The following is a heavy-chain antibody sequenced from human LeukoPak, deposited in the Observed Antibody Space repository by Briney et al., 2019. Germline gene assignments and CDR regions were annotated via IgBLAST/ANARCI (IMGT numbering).Heavy chain of an antibody. V-gene: IGHV3-23*01. Sequence: GGSLRLSCAASGFTFSSYAMSWVRQAAGNGLEWVSAISGSGGSTYYADSVKGRFTISRDNSKNTLYPQMNSLRAEDTAVYYCAKGRVPAARSNYYYYMDVWGKGTTVTVSS. CDR1: GFTFSSYA. D-gene: IGHD2-2*01. CDR3: AKGRVPAARSNYYYYMDV. CDR2: ISGSGGST. J-gene: IGHJ6*03.